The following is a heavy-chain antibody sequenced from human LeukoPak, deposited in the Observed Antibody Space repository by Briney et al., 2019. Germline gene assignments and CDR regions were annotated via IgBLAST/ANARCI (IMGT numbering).Heavy chain of an antibody. CDR2: IWYDGSSK. V-gene: IGHV3-33*01. D-gene: IGHD3-22*01. J-gene: IGHJ4*02. CDR3: ARDSGDTRYYYDSSGYYPGYFDF. Sequence: GRSLRLSCAASGFSFNTYGIHWVRQAPGKGLEWVAIIWYDGSSKYSADSVKGRFTISRDNSKNTLYLQMNSLRAEGTAVYYCARDSGDTRYYYDSSGYYPGYFDFWGQGTPVTVSS. CDR1: GFSFNTYG.